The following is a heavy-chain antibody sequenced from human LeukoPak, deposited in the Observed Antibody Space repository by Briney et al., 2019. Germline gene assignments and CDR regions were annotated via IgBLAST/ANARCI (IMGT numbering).Heavy chain of an antibody. CDR1: GFTFSSYE. D-gene: IGHD3-10*01. CDR2: ISSSGSTI. CDR3: ARTPFTMVRGGPNLFFDY. V-gene: IGHV3-48*03. Sequence: PGGSLRLSCAASGFTFSSYEMNWVRQAPGKGLEWVSYISSSGSTIYYADSVKGRFTISRDNAKNSLYLQMNSLRAEDTAVYYCARTPFTMVRGGPNLFFDYWGQGTLVTVSS. J-gene: IGHJ4*02.